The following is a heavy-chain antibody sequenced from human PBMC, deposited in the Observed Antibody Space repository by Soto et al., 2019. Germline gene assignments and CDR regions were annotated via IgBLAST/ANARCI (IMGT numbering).Heavy chain of an antibody. CDR2: IYYSGST. CDR1: GGSISSGGYY. V-gene: IGHV4-31*03. CDR3: ARSVFP. J-gene: IGHJ5*02. Sequence: QVQLQESGPGLVKPSQTLSLTCTVSGGSISSGGYYWTWIRQHPGKGLEWIGYIYYSGSTYYNPSPXSGXTRSVDTPKNQFSLKLSSVTAADTAVYYCARSVFPWGQGTLVTVSS.